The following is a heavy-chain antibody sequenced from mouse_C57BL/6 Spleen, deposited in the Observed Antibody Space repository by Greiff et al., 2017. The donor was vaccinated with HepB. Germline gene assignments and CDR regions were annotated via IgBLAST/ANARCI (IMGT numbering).Heavy chain of an antibody. CDR2: IYPRDGST. J-gene: IGHJ3*01. Sequence: VHLVESGPELVKPGASVKLSCKASGYTFTSYDINWVKQRPGQGLEWIGWIYPRDGSTKYNEKFKGKATLTVDTSSSTAYMELHRLTSEDSAVYFCAREGDWFAYWGQGTLVTVSA. CDR3: AREGDWFAY. CDR1: GYTFTSYD. V-gene: IGHV1-85*01.